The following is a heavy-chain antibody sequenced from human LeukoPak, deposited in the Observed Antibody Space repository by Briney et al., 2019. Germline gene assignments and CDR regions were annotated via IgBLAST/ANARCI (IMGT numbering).Heavy chain of an antibody. CDR1: GFTFSSYA. CDR3: AKDTSLGYTSSWYYFDY. Sequence: GGSLRLSCAASGFTFSSYAMSWVRQAPGKGLEWVSAISGSGGSTYYADSVKGRFTISRDNSKNTLYLQMNSLRAEDTAVHYCAKDTSLGYTSSWYYFDYWGQGTLVTVSS. J-gene: IGHJ4*02. V-gene: IGHV3-23*01. D-gene: IGHD6-13*01. CDR2: ISGSGGST.